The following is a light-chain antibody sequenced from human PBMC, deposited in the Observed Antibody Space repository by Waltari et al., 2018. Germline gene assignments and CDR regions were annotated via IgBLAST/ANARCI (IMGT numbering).Light chain of an antibody. CDR1: QGISSY. CDR2: AAS. CDR3: QQLNSYPIT. Sequence: ITCRASQGISSYLAWYQQKPGKAPKLLIYAASTLQSGVPSRFSGSGSGTEFTLTISSLQPEDFATYYCQQLNSYPITFGQGTRLEIK. V-gene: IGKV1-9*01. J-gene: IGKJ5*01.